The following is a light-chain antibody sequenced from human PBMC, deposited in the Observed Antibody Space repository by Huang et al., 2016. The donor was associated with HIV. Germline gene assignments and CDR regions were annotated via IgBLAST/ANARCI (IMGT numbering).Light chain of an antibody. CDR1: QSVGTN. CDR2: GAA. CDR3: QQYNNWPAWT. V-gene: IGKV3-15*01. J-gene: IGKJ1*01. Sequence: EMVMTQSPGTLSVSPGERATLSCRASQSVGTNLAWDQQKPGQAPRLLIYGAANRAHGVPARFRGSGSGTDFTLTISSLQSEDFAVYYGQQYNNWPAWTFGQGTKVDLK.